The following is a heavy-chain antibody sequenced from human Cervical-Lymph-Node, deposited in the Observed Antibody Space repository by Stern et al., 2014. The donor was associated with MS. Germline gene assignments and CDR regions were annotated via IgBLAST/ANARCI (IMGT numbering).Heavy chain of an antibody. Sequence: EVQLVESGGGPVQRGGSLRLSCEASGFTFTNYVMSWVRQAPGKGLEWVSSLSGSGGTTYYADSVKGRFTISRDNSKNTLYLQMNSLRAEDTAVYFCAKQKWPVHTTMPHWDSWGQGTLVTVSS. CDR1: GFTFTNYV. V-gene: IGHV3-23*04. D-gene: IGHD5-18*01. J-gene: IGHJ4*02. CDR3: AKQKWPVHTTMPHWDS. CDR2: LSGSGGTT.